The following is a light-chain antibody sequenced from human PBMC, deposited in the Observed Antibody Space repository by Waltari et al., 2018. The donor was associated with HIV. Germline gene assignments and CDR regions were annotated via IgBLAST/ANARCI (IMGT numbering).Light chain of an antibody. Sequence: QSVLTQPPSASGTPGQRVTISCSGSSSNIGSNSVNWYQQLPGTAPKLLIYNNNGRPSVVPDRFSGSRSGTAASLAISGLQSEDEADYYCAAWDDSLSGRVFGGGTKLTVL. J-gene: IGLJ2*01. CDR3: AAWDDSLSGRV. V-gene: IGLV1-44*01. CDR1: SSNIGSNS. CDR2: NNN.